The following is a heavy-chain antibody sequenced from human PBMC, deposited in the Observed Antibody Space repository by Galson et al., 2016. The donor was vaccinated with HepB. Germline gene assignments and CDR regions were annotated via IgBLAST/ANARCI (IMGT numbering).Heavy chain of an antibody. CDR3: ARGLPFHSSGWYFDY. Sequence: SLRLSCAASGFTFSSYNMKWVRQTPGKGLEWVSYISPNGGTTYYADSAKGRFTISRDNARNSLYLQMNNLRDEDSAVYYCARGLPFHSSGWYFDYWGQGALVTVSS. CDR2: ISPNGGTT. J-gene: IGHJ4*02. CDR1: GFTFSSYN. D-gene: IGHD6-19*01. V-gene: IGHV3-48*02.